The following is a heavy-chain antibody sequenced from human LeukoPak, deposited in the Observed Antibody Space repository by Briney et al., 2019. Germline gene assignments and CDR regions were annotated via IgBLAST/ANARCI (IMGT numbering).Heavy chain of an antibody. Sequence: RGSLRLSCAASGFTFSSYAMHWVRQAPGKGLEWVAVISYDGSNKYYADSVKGRFTISRDNSKNTLYLQMNSLRAEDTAVYYCARDPHYGSGSFDYWGQGTLVTVSS. CDR1: GFTFSSYA. CDR3: ARDPHYGSGSFDY. D-gene: IGHD3-10*01. CDR2: ISYDGSNK. J-gene: IGHJ4*02. V-gene: IGHV3-30-3*01.